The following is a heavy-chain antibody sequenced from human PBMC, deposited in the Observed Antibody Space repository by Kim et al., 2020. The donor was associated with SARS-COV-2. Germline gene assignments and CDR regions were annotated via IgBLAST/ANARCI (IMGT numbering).Heavy chain of an antibody. V-gene: IGHV3-53*04. Sequence: GGSLILSCAASGFTVSSNYMSWVRQAPGKGLEWVSVIYSGGSTYYADSVKGRFTISRHNSKNTLYLQMNSLRAEDTAVYYCARAHGDSGSYPFDYWGQGTLVTVSS. D-gene: IGHD1-26*01. CDR3: ARAHGDSGSYPFDY. CDR2: IYSGGST. J-gene: IGHJ4*02. CDR1: GFTVSSNY.